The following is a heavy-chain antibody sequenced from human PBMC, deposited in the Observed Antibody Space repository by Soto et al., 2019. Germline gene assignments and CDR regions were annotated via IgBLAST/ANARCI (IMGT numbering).Heavy chain of an antibody. D-gene: IGHD2-8*01. Sequence: SVKVSCKASGGTFSSYAISWVRQAPGQGLEWMGGIIPIFGTANYAQKFQGRVTITADESTSTAYMELSSLRSEDTAVYYCARVYCTNGVCPDDYYYYGMDVWGQGTTVTVSS. CDR2: IIPIFGTA. CDR3: ARVYCTNGVCPDDYYYYGMDV. CDR1: GGTFSSYA. V-gene: IGHV1-69*13. J-gene: IGHJ6*02.